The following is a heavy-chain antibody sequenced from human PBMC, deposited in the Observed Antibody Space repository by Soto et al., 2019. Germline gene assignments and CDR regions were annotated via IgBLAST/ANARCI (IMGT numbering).Heavy chain of an antibody. D-gene: IGHD5-12*01. Sequence: AASVKVSCKASGYTLPSYDIKRGRQATGQGLEWMGWMNPNSGNTGYAQKFQGRVTMTRNTSISTAYMELSSLRSEDTAVYYCARGSGYDSAFDIWGQGTMVTVSS. CDR3: ARGSGYDSAFDI. V-gene: IGHV1-8*01. CDR2: MNPNSGNT. J-gene: IGHJ3*02. CDR1: GYTLPSYD.